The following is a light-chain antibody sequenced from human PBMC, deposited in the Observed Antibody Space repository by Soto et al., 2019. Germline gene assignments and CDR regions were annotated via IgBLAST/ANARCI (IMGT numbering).Light chain of an antibody. CDR3: QQYNNWPYT. CDR2: GRS. Sequence: EIVMTQSPVTLSVSPGERAALSCRVSQSVGRNFAWYQQRPGQAPRVLIYGRSTRATGVPARFSGSGSGTDFTLNISSLQSEDFPVYYCQQYNNWPYTFGQGTRLEIK. J-gene: IGKJ2*01. V-gene: IGKV3-15*01. CDR1: QSVGRN.